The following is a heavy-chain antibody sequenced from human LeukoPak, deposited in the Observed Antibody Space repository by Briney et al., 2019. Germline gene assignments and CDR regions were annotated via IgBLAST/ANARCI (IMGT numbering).Heavy chain of an antibody. CDR2: IIPIFGTA. J-gene: IGHJ5*02. CDR3: ASDNVDIVATPIDHNWFDP. Sequence: ASVKVSCKASGGTFSSYAISWVRQAPGQGLERMGGIIPIFGTANYAQKFQGRVTITADKSTSTAYMELSSLRSEDTAVYYCASDNVDIVATPIDHNWFDPWGQGTLVTVSS. D-gene: IGHD5-12*01. V-gene: IGHV1-69*06. CDR1: GGTFSSYA.